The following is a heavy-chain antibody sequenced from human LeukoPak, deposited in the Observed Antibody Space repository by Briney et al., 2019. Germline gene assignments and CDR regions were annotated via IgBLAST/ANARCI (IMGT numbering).Heavy chain of an antibody. CDR2: ISYDGSNK. CDR3: ARTTLSTAMVEGY. D-gene: IGHD5-18*01. V-gene: IGHV3-30-3*01. Sequence: PGGSLRLSCAASGFTFSSYAMHWVRQAPGKGLEWVAVISYDGSNKYYADSVKGRFTISRDNSKNTLYLQMNSLRAEDTAVYYCARTTLSTAMVEGYWGQGTLVTVSS. CDR1: GFTFSSYA. J-gene: IGHJ4*02.